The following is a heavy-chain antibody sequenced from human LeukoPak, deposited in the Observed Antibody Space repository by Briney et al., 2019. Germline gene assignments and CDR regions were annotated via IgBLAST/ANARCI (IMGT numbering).Heavy chain of an antibody. CDR1: GFSLSLYG. D-gene: IGHD3-3*01. CDR2: ISYDGSNK. V-gene: IGHV3-30*19. J-gene: IGHJ6*02. Sequence: GRSLRLSCGASGFSLSLYGMHWVRQAPGKGLEWVAVISYDGSNKYYADSVKGRFTISRDNSKNTLYLQMNSLRAEDTAVYYCARGSYDFWSGYYAFYYYYGMDVWGQGTTVTVSS. CDR3: ARGSYDFWSGYYAFYYYYGMDV.